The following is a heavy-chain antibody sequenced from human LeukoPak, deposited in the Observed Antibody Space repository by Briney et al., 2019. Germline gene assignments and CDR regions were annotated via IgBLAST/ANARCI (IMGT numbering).Heavy chain of an antibody. CDR3: ARSPSWDFWSCYYNPYYYYGMEV. D-gene: IGHD3-3*01. Sequence: GGSLRLSCAASGFTFSSYAMHWVRQAPGKGLEWVAVISYVGSNKYYADSVKGRFTISRDNSKNTLYLQMNSLRAEDTAVYYCARSPSWDFWSCYYNPYYYYGMEVGGQGTTVTVSS. J-gene: IGHJ6*02. CDR1: GFTFSSYA. V-gene: IGHV3-30-3*01. CDR2: ISYVGSNK.